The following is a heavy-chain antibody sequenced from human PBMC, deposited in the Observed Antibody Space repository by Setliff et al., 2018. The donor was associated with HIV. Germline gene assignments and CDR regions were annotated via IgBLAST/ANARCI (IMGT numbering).Heavy chain of an antibody. J-gene: IGHJ3*02. Sequence: ASVKVSCKASGYTFTGYYMHWVRQAPGQGLEWMGWINPNSGGTNYAQKFQGRVTMTRDTSISTAYMELRTLRSDDTAVYFCASGRGIYGSGALEAYDIWGQGTMVTVSS. CDR3: ASGRGIYGSGALEAYDI. V-gene: IGHV1-2*02. CDR2: INPNSGGT. CDR1: GYTFTGYY. D-gene: IGHD3-10*01.